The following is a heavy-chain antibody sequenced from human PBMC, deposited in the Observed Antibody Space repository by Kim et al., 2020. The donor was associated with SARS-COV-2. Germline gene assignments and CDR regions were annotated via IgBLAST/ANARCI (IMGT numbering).Heavy chain of an antibody. CDR2: ISPGGAL. V-gene: IGHV3-23*01. Sequence: GGSLRLSCAASGFTLGNFAMSWARQAPGKGPEWVSGISPGGALYYADSVKGRFTVSRDNSKNTIYLQMNGLRVEDTAVYYCAKLGSTMILVVDRWGQGTLVTVSS. CDR3: AKLGSTMILVVDR. D-gene: IGHD3-22*01. J-gene: IGHJ5*02. CDR1: GFTLGNFA.